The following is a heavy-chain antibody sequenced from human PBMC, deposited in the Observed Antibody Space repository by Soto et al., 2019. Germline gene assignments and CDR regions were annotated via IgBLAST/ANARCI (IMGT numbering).Heavy chain of an antibody. CDR2: IYWDDDK. V-gene: IGHV2-5*02. J-gene: IGHJ4*02. Sequence: QITLKESGPTLVKPTQTLTLTCSFSGFSLNTSGVGVAWIRQPPGKALEWLALIYWDDDKRYSPSLKSRLTINKATSKNQVVLTMTNMDPVDTATYYCAHNFMWLGCFDYWGQGTLVTVSS. CDR3: AHNFMWLGCFDY. D-gene: IGHD6-19*01. CDR1: GFSLNTSGVG.